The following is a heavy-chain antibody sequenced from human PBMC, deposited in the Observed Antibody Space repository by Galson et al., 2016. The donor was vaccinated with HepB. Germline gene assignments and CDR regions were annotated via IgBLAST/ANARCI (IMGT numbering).Heavy chain of an antibody. CDR2: INAGNGNM. D-gene: IGHD4-23*01. Sequence: SAKVSCKASGNTFTSYTIHWVRQAPGQRLEWVGWINAGNGNMKYSQNFQGRVTITRDTSESTAYMELSSLRSEDPAVYYCAVNPVTLDVFHYYMDVWGQGTMVTVSS. V-gene: IGHV1-3*01. J-gene: IGHJ6*03. CDR3: AVNPVTLDVFHYYMDV. CDR1: GNTFTSYT.